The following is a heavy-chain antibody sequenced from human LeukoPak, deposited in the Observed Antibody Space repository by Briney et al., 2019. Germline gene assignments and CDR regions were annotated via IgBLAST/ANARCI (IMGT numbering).Heavy chain of an antibody. CDR1: GFTFSTYS. Sequence: GGSLRLSCAASGFTFSTYSMNWVRQAPGKGLEWVSYITGDTSTIYYADSVKGRFTISRDNTENSLYLQMTSLRAEDTAVYYCARRFDLWGQGTLVTASS. J-gene: IGHJ4*02. V-gene: IGHV3-48*01. CDR2: ITGDTSTI. CDR3: ARRFDL.